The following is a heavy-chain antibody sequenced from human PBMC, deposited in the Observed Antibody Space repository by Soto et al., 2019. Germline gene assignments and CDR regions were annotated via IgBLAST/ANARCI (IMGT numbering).Heavy chain of an antibody. J-gene: IGHJ4*02. D-gene: IGHD1-26*01. CDR3: ARGGGSASFDS. V-gene: IGHV4-30-2*01. Sequence: TLSLTCTVAGASITYGGYSWSWIRQTPGKGLEWIGYINHLETTFYNPSFESRLTLSIDRAKNQFSLNLNSMSAADRAVYFCARGGGSASFDSWGQGLLVTVSS. CDR2: INHLETT. CDR1: GASITYGGYS.